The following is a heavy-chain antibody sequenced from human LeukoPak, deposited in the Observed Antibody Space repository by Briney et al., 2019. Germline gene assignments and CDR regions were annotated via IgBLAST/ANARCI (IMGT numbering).Heavy chain of an antibody. V-gene: IGHV4-39*01. CDR2: IYYSGST. D-gene: IGHD6-19*01. CDR3: AITYSSGWYYFDY. J-gene: IGHJ4*02. CDR1: GGSISSSSYY. Sequence: SETLSLTCTVSGGSISSSSYYWGWIRQPPGKGLEWIGSIYYSGSTYYNPSLKSRVTISVDTSKNQFSLKLSSVTAADTAVYYCAITYSSGWYYFDYWGQGTLVTVSS.